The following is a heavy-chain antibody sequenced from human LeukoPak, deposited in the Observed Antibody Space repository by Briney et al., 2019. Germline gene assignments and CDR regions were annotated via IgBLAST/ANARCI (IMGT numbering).Heavy chain of an antibody. CDR3: ARERIAARPPYYYYYYGMDV. Sequence: DSVKGRFTISRDNSKNTLFLQMNSLRAEDTAVYYCARERIAARPPYYYYYYGMDVWGQGTTVTVSS. V-gene: IGHV3-30*07. J-gene: IGHJ6*02. D-gene: IGHD6-6*01.